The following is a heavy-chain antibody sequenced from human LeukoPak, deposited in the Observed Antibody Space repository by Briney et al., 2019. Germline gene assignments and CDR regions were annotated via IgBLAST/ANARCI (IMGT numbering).Heavy chain of an antibody. D-gene: IGHD3-22*01. CDR3: AKLYYDSSGYYRRDNWSDP. J-gene: IGHJ5*02. Sequence: GGSLRLSCAASGLTFNSYAMSWVRQAPGKGLEWVSAISGSGGSTYYADSVKGRFTISRDNSKNTLYLQMNSLRAEDTAVYYCAKLYYDSSGYYRRDNWSDPWGQGTLVTVSS. V-gene: IGHV3-23*01. CDR1: GLTFNSYA. CDR2: ISGSGGST.